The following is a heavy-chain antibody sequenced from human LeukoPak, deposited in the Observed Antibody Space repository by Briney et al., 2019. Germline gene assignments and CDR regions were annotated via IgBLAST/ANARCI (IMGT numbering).Heavy chain of an antibody. CDR3: ASPTIFGVVPTGAFDI. J-gene: IGHJ3*02. V-gene: IGHV1-69*05. D-gene: IGHD3-3*01. CDR2: IIPIFGTA. CDR1: GGTFSSYA. Sequence: SVKVSCKASGGTFSSYAISWVRQAPGQGLEWMGGIIPIFGTANYAQKFQGRVTITTDESTSTAYMELSSLRSEDTAVYYCASPTIFGVVPTGAFDIWGQGTMVTVSS.